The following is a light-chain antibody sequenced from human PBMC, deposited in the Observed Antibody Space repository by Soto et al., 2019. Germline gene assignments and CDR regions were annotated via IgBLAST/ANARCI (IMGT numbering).Light chain of an antibody. CDR2: GNN. CDR1: SSNIGAGYD. Sequence: QSVLTQPPSVSGAPGQRVTISCTGSSSNIGAGYDVHWYQQLPATAPKLLIYGNNNRPSGVPDRFSGSKSGTSASLAITGLQAEDEADYYCISYTSDDVRYVFGTGTKVTVL. CDR3: ISYTSDDVRYV. J-gene: IGLJ1*01. V-gene: IGLV1-40*01.